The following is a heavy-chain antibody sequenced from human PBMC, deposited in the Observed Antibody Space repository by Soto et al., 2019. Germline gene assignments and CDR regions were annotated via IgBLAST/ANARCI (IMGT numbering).Heavy chain of an antibody. V-gene: IGHV4-59*01. CDR2: MYNTGST. D-gene: IGHD2-21*02. Sequence: SETLSLTCTVSGGSISGYYWSWTRQPPGKGLEWIGYMYNTGSTVYNPSFKSRVIISVDTSKNQFSLKLNSVTAADTAVYFCARDLWGYCGTDCYPLDVWGQGTTVTVS. J-gene: IGHJ6*02. CDR1: GGSISGYY. CDR3: ARDLWGYCGTDCYPLDV.